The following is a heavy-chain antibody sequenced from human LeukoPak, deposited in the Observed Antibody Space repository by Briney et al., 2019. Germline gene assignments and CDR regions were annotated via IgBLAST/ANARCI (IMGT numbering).Heavy chain of an antibody. CDR1: GFTFSNYV. D-gene: IGHD6-13*01. Sequence: GGSLRLSCAASGFTFSNYVMSWVRQAPGKGLEWVSPITGNSDYTNYADSVKGRFTISRDNSKKTLFLQMNSLRAEDTAVYYCAKDTIAAAGDIWGQGTLVTVSS. J-gene: IGHJ4*02. CDR3: AKDTIAAAGDI. V-gene: IGHV3-23*01. CDR2: ITGNSDYT.